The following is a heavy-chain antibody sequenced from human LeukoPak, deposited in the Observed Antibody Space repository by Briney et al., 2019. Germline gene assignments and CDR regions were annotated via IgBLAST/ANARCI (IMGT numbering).Heavy chain of an antibody. CDR1: GYTFTSYA. J-gene: IGHJ3*02. CDR3: ARDRVGTMIVVPRDAFGI. Sequence: ASVKVSCKASGYTFTSYAMHWVRQAPGQRLEWMGWINAGNGNTKYSQKFQGRVTITRDTSASTAYMELSSLRSEDTAVYYCARDRVGTMIVVPRDAFGIWGQGTMVTVSS. V-gene: IGHV1-3*01. CDR2: INAGNGNT. D-gene: IGHD3-22*01.